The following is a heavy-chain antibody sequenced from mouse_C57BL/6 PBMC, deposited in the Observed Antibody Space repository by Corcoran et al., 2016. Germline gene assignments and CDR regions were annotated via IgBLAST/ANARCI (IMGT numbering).Heavy chain of an antibody. V-gene: IGHV1-80*01. J-gene: IGHJ2*01. CDR2: IYPGDGDT. Sequence: QVQLQQSGAELVKPGASVKISCKASGYAFSSYWMNWVKQRPGKGLEWIGQIYPGDGDTNYNGKFKGKATLTADKSSSTAYMQLSSLTSEDSAVYFCARGTLNYYGSSQWDYWGQGTTLTVSS. CDR3: ARGTLNYYGSSQWDY. CDR1: GYAFSSYW. D-gene: IGHD1-1*01.